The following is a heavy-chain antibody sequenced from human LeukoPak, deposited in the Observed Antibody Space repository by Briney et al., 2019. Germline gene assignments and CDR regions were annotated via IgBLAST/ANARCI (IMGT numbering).Heavy chain of an antibody. CDR3: AKVAVHSSGWYGFDS. D-gene: IGHD6-19*01. V-gene: IGHV3-23*01. J-gene: IGHJ5*01. CDR1: GFTFSSYA. CDR2: ISVSGGNT. Sequence: PGGSLRLSCVASGFTFSSYAMTWVRQAPGKGLEWVSVISVSGGNTYYADSVKGRFTISRDNSKNTLYLQMNGLRVEDTAAYYCAKVAVHSSGWYGFDSWGQGTLVTFSS.